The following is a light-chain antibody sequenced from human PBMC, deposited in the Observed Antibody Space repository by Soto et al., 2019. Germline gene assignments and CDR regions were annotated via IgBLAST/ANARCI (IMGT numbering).Light chain of an antibody. CDR1: QSLSRH. V-gene: IGKV3-11*01. Sequence: EIVLTQSPATLSLSPGERATLSCRASQSLSRHLAWYQQIPGQAPRLLIYNTSNRATGIPARFSGSGSGTDFTLTFSSLEPEDFAVYYCQQRGDWPPTFGGGTKVEIK. CDR3: QQRGDWPPT. CDR2: NTS. J-gene: IGKJ4*01.